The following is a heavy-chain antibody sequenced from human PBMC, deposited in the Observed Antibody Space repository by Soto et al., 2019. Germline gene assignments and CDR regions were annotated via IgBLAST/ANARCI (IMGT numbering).Heavy chain of an antibody. J-gene: IGHJ4*02. V-gene: IGHV1-18*01. Sequence: DSVKVCFKPSGFPFTHYGIRLVRQAPGQGLEWMGWIRAYNGATNYAHKFRDRLTMTTDASTSTAYMELRSLRSDDTALYFCARAYNASNWDYWGQGTMVTVSS. CDR2: IRAYNGAT. D-gene: IGHD6-13*01. CDR3: ARAYNASNWDY. CDR1: GFPFTHYG.